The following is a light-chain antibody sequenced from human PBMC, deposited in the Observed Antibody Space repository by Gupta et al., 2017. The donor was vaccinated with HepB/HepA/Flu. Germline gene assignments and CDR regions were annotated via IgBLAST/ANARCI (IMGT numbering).Light chain of an antibody. V-gene: IGLV1-51*01. CDR2: DNN. CDR3: GKWDSSLSAVV. CDR1: SSNIGNNY. Sequence: QSVLTQPPSVSAAPVQKVTISCSGSSSNIGNNYVSWYQQLPGTAPKLLIYDNNKRPSGIPDRFSGSKSGTSATRGINGLQTGDEAEYYCGKWDSSLSAVVFGGGTKLTVL. J-gene: IGLJ3*02.